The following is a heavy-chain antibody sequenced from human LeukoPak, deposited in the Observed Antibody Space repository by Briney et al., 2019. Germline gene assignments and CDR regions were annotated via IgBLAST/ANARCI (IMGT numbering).Heavy chain of an antibody. Sequence: SETLSLTCTVSDGSISNYYGSWIRQPPGKGLEWIGYIYHSGSTYYNPSLKSRVTISVDRSKNQFSLKLSSVTAADTAVYYCASYDSSATFDYWGQGTLVTVSS. D-gene: IGHD3-22*01. V-gene: IGHV4-59*12. J-gene: IGHJ4*02. CDR2: IYHSGST. CDR1: DGSISNYY. CDR3: ASYDSSATFDY.